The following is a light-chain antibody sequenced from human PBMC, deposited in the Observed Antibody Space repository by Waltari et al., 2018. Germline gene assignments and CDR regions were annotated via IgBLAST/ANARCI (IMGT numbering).Light chain of an antibody. V-gene: IGKV3D-15*01. CDR3: QQYNRWPPLT. J-gene: IGKJ4*01. Sequence: EVVMTQSPATLSVSPGERATLSCRASQSIATDLAWYQHKPGQAPRLLIYHASTRATAIPTRFRGSGSGTDFTLTISGLQSEDSAVYYCQQYNRWPPLTFGGRTKVEI. CDR1: QSIATD. CDR2: HAS.